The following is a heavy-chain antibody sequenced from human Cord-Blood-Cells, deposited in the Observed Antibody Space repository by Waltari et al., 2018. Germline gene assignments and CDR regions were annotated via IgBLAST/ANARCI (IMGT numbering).Heavy chain of an antibody. CDR2: ISYDGSNK. D-gene: IGHD4-4*01. CDR3: AREDGGNYYYYYYYMDV. Sequence: QVQLVESGGGVVQPGRSLRLSCAASGFTFSSCAMHWVRQAPGKGLEWVAVISYDGSNKYYADSVKGRFTISRDNSKNTLYLQMNSLRAEDTAVYYCAREDGGNYYYYYYYMDVWGKGTTVTVSS. J-gene: IGHJ6*03. V-gene: IGHV3-30-3*01. CDR1: GFTFSSCA.